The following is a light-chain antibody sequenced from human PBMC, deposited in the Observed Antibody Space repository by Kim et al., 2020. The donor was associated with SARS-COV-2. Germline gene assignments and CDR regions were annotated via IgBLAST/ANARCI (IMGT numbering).Light chain of an antibody. CDR2: DAT. CDR1: QTINNK. J-gene: IGKJ1*01. CDR3: QQSNDWPPLT. V-gene: IGKV3-15*01. Sequence: SPGERATRYCRASQTINNKVVWYQQKPGQAPRLLIYDATTRATGVPARFIGSGSETDFTLTISSLQSEDFAVYYCQQSNDWPPLTFGQGTKVDIK.